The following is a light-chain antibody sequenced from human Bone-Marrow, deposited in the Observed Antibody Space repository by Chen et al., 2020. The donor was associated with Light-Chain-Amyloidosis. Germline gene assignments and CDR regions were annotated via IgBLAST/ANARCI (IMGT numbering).Light chain of an antibody. CDR3: QESHSSLSRT. CDR1: QSISTY. Sequence: DIQMIQSLSSPLPSVGDRVTIVCRASQSISTYLNWYQQKPGKAPKLLIYATSTLQTGGPSRFSGSGSGTDFTLTISSLQPEDFATYYCQESHSSLSRTFGQGTKLEIK. J-gene: IGKJ2*02. CDR2: ATS. V-gene: IGKV1-39*01.